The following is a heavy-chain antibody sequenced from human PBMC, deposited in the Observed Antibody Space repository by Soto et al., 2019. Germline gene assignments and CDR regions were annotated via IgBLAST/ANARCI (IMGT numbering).Heavy chain of an antibody. CDR3: ARGGSDWNYVGVDY. V-gene: IGHV3-33*01. CDR1: GFTFSSYG. CDR2: IWYDGSNK. Sequence: QVQLVESGGGVVQPGRSLRLSCAASGFTFSSYGMHWVRQAPGKGLEWVAVIWYDGSNKYYADSVKGRFTISRDNXXNTLYLKMNSLRAEDTAVYYCARGGSDWNYVGVDYWGQGTLVTVSS. D-gene: IGHD1-7*01. J-gene: IGHJ4*02.